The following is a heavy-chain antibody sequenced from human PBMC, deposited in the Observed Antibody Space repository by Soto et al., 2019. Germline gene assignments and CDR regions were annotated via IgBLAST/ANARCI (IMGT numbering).Heavy chain of an antibody. CDR3: ATDVPTYYSGYDLLSFDY. Sequence: ASVKVSCKVSGYTLTELSMHWVRQAPGKGLEWMGGFDPEDGETIYAQKFQGRVTMTEDTSTDTAYMELSSLRSEDTAVYYCATDVPTYYSGYDLLSFDYWGQGTLVTVSS. D-gene: IGHD5-12*01. J-gene: IGHJ4*02. V-gene: IGHV1-24*01. CDR2: FDPEDGET. CDR1: GYTLTELS.